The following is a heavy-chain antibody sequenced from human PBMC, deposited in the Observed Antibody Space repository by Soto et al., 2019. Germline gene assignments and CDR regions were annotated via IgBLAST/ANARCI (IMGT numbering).Heavy chain of an antibody. Sequence: PGGSLRLSCAASGFTFSSYGMHWVRQAPGKGLEWVAVISYDGSNKYYADSVKGRFTISRDNSKNTLYLQMNSLRAEDTAVYYCAKIQTLTANDYWGQGTLVTVSS. CDR1: GFTFSSYG. CDR3: AKIQTLTANDY. J-gene: IGHJ4*02. D-gene: IGHD2-21*02. CDR2: ISYDGSNK. V-gene: IGHV3-30*18.